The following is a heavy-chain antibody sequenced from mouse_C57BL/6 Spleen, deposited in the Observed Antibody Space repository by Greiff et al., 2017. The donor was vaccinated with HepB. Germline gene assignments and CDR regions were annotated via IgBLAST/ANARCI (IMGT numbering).Heavy chain of an antibody. V-gene: IGHV5-4*01. Sequence: EVQLVESGGGLVKPGGSVKLSCAASGFTFSSYAMSWVRQTPEKRLEWVATISDGGSYTYYPDNVKGRYTISRDNANNNLYLQMSHLKSEDTAMYYCARYADYYCSSYLDYWGQGTTLTVSS. J-gene: IGHJ2*01. CDR1: GFTFSSYA. CDR3: ARYADYYCSSYLDY. D-gene: IGHD1-1*01. CDR2: ISDGGSYT.